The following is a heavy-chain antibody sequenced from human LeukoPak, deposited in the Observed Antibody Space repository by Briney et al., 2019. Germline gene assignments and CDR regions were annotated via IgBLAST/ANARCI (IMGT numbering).Heavy chain of an antibody. V-gene: IGHV3-7*01. CDR1: GFTFSSYW. J-gene: IGHJ6*03. D-gene: IGHD3-3*01. CDR2: IKQDGSEK. Sequence: PGGSLRLSCAASGFTFSSYWMSWVRQAPGKGLEWVANIKQDGSEKYYVDSVKGRFTISRDNAKNSLYLQMNSLRAEDTAVYYCASVFSYESYYYYMDVWGKGTTVTVSS. CDR3: ASVFSYESYYYYMDV.